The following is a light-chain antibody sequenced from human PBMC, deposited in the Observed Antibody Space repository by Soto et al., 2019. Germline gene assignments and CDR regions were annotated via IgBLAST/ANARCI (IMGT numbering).Light chain of an antibody. V-gene: IGLV2-14*01. CDR3: SSYTSSSTLAV. Sequence: QSVLTQPASVSGSPGQSITISCTGTSSDIGGHHFVSWYQQQSGKAPKLVIYEVTDRPSGVSDRFSGSKSGNTASLTISGLQPEDEADYYCSSYTSSSTLAVFGTGTKVTVL. CDR1: SSDIGGHHF. J-gene: IGLJ1*01. CDR2: EVT.